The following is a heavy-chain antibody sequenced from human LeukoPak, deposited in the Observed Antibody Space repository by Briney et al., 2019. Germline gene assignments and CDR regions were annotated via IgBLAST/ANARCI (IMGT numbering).Heavy chain of an antibody. D-gene: IGHD3-9*01. CDR3: ATDSLTTILTPWRSQLRYYFDY. CDR1: GDSMSSTSYY. V-gene: IGHV4-39*07. CDR2: IYYSGST. Sequence: SETLSLTCTVSGDSMSSTSYYWGWIRQPPGKGLEWIGSIYYSGSTFYNPSLKSRVTISLDTSKNQFSLRLRSVTAADTAIYYCATDSLTTILTPWRSQLRYYFDYWGLGALVTVSS. J-gene: IGHJ4*02.